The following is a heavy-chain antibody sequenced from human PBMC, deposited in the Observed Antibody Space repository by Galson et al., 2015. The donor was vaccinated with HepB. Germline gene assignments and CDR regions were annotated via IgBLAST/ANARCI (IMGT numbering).Heavy chain of an antibody. Sequence: QVQLQESGPGLVKPSETLSLTCTVSGGSISSYYWSWIRQPPGKGLEWIGYIYYSGSTNYNPSLKSRVTISVDTSKNQFSLKLSSVTAADTAVYYCARGGDGYNIDPFDYWGQGTLVTVSS. CDR1: GGSISSYY. V-gene: IGHV4-59*08. CDR2: IYYSGST. J-gene: IGHJ4*02. D-gene: IGHD5-24*01. CDR3: ARGGDGYNIDPFDY.